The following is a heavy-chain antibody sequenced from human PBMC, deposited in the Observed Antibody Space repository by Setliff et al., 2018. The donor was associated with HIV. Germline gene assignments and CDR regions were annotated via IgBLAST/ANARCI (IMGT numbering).Heavy chain of an antibody. Sequence: ETLSLTCAVSGFSISTNYYWGWIRQPPGKGLEWVSAISGSGGSTYYADSVKGRFTISRDNSKNTLYLQMNSLRAEDTAVYYCAPDDSSGYYPLDFDYWGQGTLVT. V-gene: IGHV3-23*01. J-gene: IGHJ4*02. CDR2: ISGSGGST. CDR3: APDDSSGYYPLDFDY. CDR1: GFSISTNY. D-gene: IGHD3-22*01.